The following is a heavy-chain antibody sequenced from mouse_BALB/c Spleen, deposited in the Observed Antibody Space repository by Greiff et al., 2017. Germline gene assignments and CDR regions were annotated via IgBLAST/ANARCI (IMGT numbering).Heavy chain of an antibody. CDR2: ISSGSSTI. V-gene: IGHV5-17*02. Sequence: EVKLMESGGGLVQPGGSRKLSCAASGFTFSSFGMHWVRQAPEKGLEWVAYISSGSSTIYYADTVKGRFTISRDNPKNTLFLQMTSLRSEDTAMYYCARGDVSFAYWGQGTLVTVSA. CDR1: GFTFSSFG. CDR3: ARGDVSFAY. J-gene: IGHJ3*01. D-gene: IGHD3-3*01.